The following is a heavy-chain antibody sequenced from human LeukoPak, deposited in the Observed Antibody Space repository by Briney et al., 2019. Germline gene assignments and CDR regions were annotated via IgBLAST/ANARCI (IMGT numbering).Heavy chain of an antibody. Sequence: SQTLSLTCTVSGGSSSGDYYWSWIRQPPGKGLEWIGYIYYGGSTFYNPSLKSRVTISVDTSKNQFSLKLSSVTAADTAVYYCARGDMYSSSWSNWGQGTLVTVSS. CDR2: IYYGGST. D-gene: IGHD6-13*01. CDR3: ARGDMYSSSWSN. CDR1: GGSSSGDYY. J-gene: IGHJ4*02. V-gene: IGHV4-30-4*08.